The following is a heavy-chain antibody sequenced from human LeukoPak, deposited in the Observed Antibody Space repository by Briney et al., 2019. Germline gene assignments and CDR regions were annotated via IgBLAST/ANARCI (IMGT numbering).Heavy chain of an antibody. Sequence: ASVKVSCKASGYTFTMYYIHWVRQAPGQGLEWMGMINPSDGATTYAQRFQGRVTLTRDMYTTTVFMDLRSLRSEDTGVYFCEREQRGGLSANLGGLFASYYTYYYMDVWGRGTTVTVSS. J-gene: IGHJ6*03. CDR1: GYTFTMYY. CDR2: INPSDGAT. D-gene: IGHD3-10*01. V-gene: IGHV1-46*01. CDR3: EREQRGGLSANLGGLFASYYTYYYMDV.